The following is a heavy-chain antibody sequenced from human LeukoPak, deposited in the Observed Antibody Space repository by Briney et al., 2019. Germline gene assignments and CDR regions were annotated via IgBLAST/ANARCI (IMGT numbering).Heavy chain of an antibody. J-gene: IGHJ4*02. Sequence: GGSLRLSCAASGFTFSSYGMHWVRQAPGRGLEWVAVIWYDGSNKYYADSVKGRFTISRDNSKNTLYLQMNRLRAEDTAVYYCAKERIYYDSSALDYWGQGTLVTVSS. D-gene: IGHD3-22*01. CDR1: GFTFSSYG. CDR3: AKERIYYDSSALDY. CDR2: IWYDGSNK. V-gene: IGHV3-33*06.